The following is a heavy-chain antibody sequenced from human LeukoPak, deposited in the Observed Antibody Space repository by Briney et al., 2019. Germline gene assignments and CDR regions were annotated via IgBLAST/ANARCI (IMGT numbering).Heavy chain of an antibody. CDR3: ARAGPGYCSGGSCYPFDY. J-gene: IGHJ4*02. CDR2: IYYSGNT. D-gene: IGHD2-15*01. CDR1: GGSINSGDYY. Sequence: SETLSLTCTVSGGSINSGDYYWSWIRQPPGKGLEWIGYIYYSGNTYYNPSLKSRVTISVDTSKNQFSLKLSSVTAADTAVYYCARAGPGYCSGGSCYPFDYWGQGTLVTVSS. V-gene: IGHV4-30-4*01.